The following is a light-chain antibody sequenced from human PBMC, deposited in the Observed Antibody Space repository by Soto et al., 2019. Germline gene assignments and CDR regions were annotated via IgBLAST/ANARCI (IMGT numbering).Light chain of an antibody. Sequence: QSVLTQPPSASGTPGQRVTISCSGSSSNIGSNYVYWYQQLPGTAPKLLIYSNNQRPSGVPDRFSGSKSGASASLAISGLRSGDEADYYCAAWDDGLSGSYVFGTGTKVTVL. CDR1: SSNIGSNY. V-gene: IGLV1-47*02. CDR2: SNN. J-gene: IGLJ1*01. CDR3: AAWDDGLSGSYV.